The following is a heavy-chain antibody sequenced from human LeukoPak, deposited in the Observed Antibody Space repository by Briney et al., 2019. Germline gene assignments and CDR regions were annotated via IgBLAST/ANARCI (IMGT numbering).Heavy chain of an antibody. CDR3: ARDGGRGYFPYYYMDV. D-gene: IGHD2-15*01. CDR2: ISSNGGST. V-gene: IGHV3-64*01. J-gene: IGHJ6*03. Sequence: GGSLRLSCAASGFTFSSYAMHWVRQAPGKGLEYVSAISSNGGSTYYANSVKGRFTISRDNSKNTLYLQMGSLRAEDMAVYYCARDGGRGYFPYYYMDVWGKGTTVTVSS. CDR1: GFTFSSYA.